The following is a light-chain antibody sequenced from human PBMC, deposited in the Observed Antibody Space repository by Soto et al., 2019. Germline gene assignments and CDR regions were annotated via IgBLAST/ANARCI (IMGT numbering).Light chain of an antibody. CDR2: EVV. J-gene: IGLJ2*01. Sequence: QSVLTQPPSASGSPGQSVTISCTGTKNDIGVYDFVSWYQHHPGKAPRLIIYEVVQRPSGVPDRFSGSKSGTSASLAITGLQAEDEADYYCQSYHSSLSGSEVFGGGTKLTVL. CDR3: QSYHSSLSGSEV. CDR1: KNDIGVYDF. V-gene: IGLV2-8*01.